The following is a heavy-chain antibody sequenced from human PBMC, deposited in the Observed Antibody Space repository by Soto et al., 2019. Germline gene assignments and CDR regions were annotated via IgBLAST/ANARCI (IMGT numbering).Heavy chain of an antibody. CDR3: ARHRTSGYTTRNDY. CDR1: GGSISSYY. J-gene: IGHJ4*02. Sequence: SETLSLTCTVSGGSISSYYWSWIRQPPGKGLEWIGYIYYSGSTNYNPSLKSRVTISVDTSKNQFSLKLSSVTAADTAVYYCARHRTSGYTTRNDYWGQGTLVTVSS. CDR2: IYYSGST. D-gene: IGHD6-13*01. V-gene: IGHV4-59*08.